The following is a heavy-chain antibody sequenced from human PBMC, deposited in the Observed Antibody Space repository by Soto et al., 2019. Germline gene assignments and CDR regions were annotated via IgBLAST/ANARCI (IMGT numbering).Heavy chain of an antibody. CDR1: GGSISSGGYY. D-gene: IGHD4-17*01. CDR2: IYYSGST. Sequence: SETLCLTCTVSGGSISSGGYYWSWIRQHPGKGLEWIGYIYYSGSTYYNPSLKSRVTISVDTSKNQFSLKLSSVTAADTAVYYCARDLGTTVTTNNWFDPWGQGTLVTVSS. J-gene: IGHJ5*02. CDR3: ARDLGTTVTTNNWFDP. V-gene: IGHV4-31*03.